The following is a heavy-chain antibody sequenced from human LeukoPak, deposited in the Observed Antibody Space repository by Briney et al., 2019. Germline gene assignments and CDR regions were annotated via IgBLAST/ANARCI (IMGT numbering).Heavy chain of an antibody. J-gene: IGHJ4*02. CDR1: GHTFSTYG. CDR3: ARAQWELPHFDS. V-gene: IGHV1-18*01. CDR2: ISTYNGNT. D-gene: IGHD1-26*01. Sequence: ASVKVSYTPAGHTFSTYGNIWVRQAPGQGLEWMGWISTYNGNTNYAQKLQGRVTMTTDTSTSPDYMELRSLRSDDTAVYYGARAQWELPHFDSWGQGTLVTVSS.